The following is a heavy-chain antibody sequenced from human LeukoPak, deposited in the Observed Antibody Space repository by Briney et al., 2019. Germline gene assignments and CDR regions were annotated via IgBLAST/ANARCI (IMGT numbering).Heavy chain of an antibody. V-gene: IGHV4-39*07. CDR1: GGSISSNGYY. CDR3: ARGAHY. Sequence: SGTLSLTCTVSGGSISSNGYYWGWIRQPPGKGLEWIGNFYSGGSTNHNPSLKSRVTISVDTSKNQFFLKVRSVTAADTAVYYCARGAHYWGQGTLVTVSS. CDR2: FYSGGST. J-gene: IGHJ4*02.